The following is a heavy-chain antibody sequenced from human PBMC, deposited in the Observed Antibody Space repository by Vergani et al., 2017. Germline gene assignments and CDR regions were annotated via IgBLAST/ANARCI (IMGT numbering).Heavy chain of an antibody. D-gene: IGHD2-2*02. V-gene: IGHV1-18*01. CDR2: ISAYNGNT. J-gene: IGHJ2*01. CDR1: GYTFTSYG. Sequence: QVQLVQSGAEVKKPGASVKVSCKASGYTFTSYGISWVRQAPGQGLEWMGWISAYNGNTNYAQKLKGRVTMTTDTSTRPAYMELRSLRSDDTAVYYFAANRLHCSSTSCYIPWYFYLWGRGTLVTVSS. CDR3: AANRLHCSSTSCYIPWYFYL.